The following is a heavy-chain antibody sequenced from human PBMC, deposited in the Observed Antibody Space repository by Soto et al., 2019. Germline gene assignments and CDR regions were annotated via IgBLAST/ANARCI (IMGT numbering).Heavy chain of an antibody. Sequence: ESGGGVVQPGRSLRLSCAASGFTFSSYGMHWVRQAPGKGLEWVAVISYDGSNKYYADSVKGRFTISRDNSKNTLYLQMNSLRAEDTAVYYCAKEQYYDSSGYYYTSYFDYWGQGTLVTVSS. J-gene: IGHJ4*02. V-gene: IGHV3-30*18. CDR2: ISYDGSNK. D-gene: IGHD3-22*01. CDR3: AKEQYYDSSGYYYTSYFDY. CDR1: GFTFSSYG.